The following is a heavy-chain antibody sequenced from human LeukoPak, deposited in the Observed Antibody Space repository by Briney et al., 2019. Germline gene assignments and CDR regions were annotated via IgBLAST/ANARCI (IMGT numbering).Heavy chain of an antibody. V-gene: IGHV4-39*07. D-gene: IGHD6-13*01. CDR3: ARGTVYSRSPLVYYYYMDV. Sequence: SETLSHTCTVSGDSISTGSYYWGWIRQPPGKGLEWIGSIYHTGNTYYNPSLRSRATISVDTSKNHFSLKLNSVTAADTAVYYCARGTVYSRSPLVYYYYMDVWGKGATVTVSS. CDR1: GDSISTGSYY. J-gene: IGHJ6*03. CDR2: IYHTGNT.